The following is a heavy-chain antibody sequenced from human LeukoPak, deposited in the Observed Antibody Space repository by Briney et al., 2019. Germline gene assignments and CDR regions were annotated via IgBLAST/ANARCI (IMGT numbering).Heavy chain of an antibody. CDR3: ARELSYSSSWDNNWFDP. CDR1: GDILTDFS. J-gene: IGHJ5*02. CDR2: FDPEDGET. Sequence: ASVKVSCKVYGDILTDFSIHWVRQVPGKGLEWMGGFDPEDGETIYAQKFQGRVTMTEDTSTDTAYMELSRLRSDDTAVYYCARELSYSSSWDNNWFDPWGQGTLVTVSS. V-gene: IGHV1-24*01. D-gene: IGHD6-13*01.